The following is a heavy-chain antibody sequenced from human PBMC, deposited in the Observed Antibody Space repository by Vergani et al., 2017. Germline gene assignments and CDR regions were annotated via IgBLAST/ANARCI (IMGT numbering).Heavy chain of an antibody. Sequence: EVQLVESGGGLVQPGGSLRLSCAASVFTFSSYSMNWVRQAPGKGLEWVSYISSTSSTIYYADSVKGRFTISRDNAKNSLYVQMNSLRAEDTAVYYCARDRYDSSGYYRDCWGQGTLVTVSS. CDR1: VFTFSSYS. V-gene: IGHV3-48*01. J-gene: IGHJ4*02. CDR3: ARDRYDSSGYYRDC. D-gene: IGHD3-22*01. CDR2: ISSTSSTI.